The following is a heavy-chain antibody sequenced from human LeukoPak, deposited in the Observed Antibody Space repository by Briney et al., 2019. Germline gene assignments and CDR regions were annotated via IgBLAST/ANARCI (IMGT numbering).Heavy chain of an antibody. D-gene: IGHD1-1*01. Sequence: ASVKVSCKASGYTFTGYYMHWVRQAPGQGLEWMGWIDPNSGGTNYAQKFQGRVTMTRDTSISTAYMELSRLRSDDTAVYYCARGYIMDYYMDVWGNGTTVTVSS. V-gene: IGHV1-2*02. CDR3: ARGYIMDYYMDV. J-gene: IGHJ6*03. CDR2: IDPNSGGT. CDR1: GYTFTGYY.